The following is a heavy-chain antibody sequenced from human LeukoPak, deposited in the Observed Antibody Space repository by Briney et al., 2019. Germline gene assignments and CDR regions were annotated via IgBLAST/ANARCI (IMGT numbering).Heavy chain of an antibody. Sequence: GGSLRLSCTASGFTFGDYAMSWFRQAPGKGLEWVSFIYSDNTHYSDSVKGRFTISRDNSKNTLYLQMNSLRAEDTAVYYCARRAGAYSHPYDYWGQGTLVTVSS. D-gene: IGHD4/OR15-4a*01. V-gene: IGHV3-53*01. CDR3: ARRAGAYSHPYDY. CDR1: GFTFGDYA. CDR2: IYSDNT. J-gene: IGHJ4*02.